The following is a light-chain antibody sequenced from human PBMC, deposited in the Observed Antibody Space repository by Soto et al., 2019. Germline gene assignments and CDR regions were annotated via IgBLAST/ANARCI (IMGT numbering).Light chain of an antibody. CDR3: QQYPSTPST. CDR2: GAT. Sequence: EIVLTQSPGTLSLSPGKGATLSCRATQTVTFNYIAWYQQKPGQAPRLLIHGATTRAAGTPDRFSGSGSGTDFTLTISRLEPDDFAMYYCQQYPSTPSTVGQGTKLEIK. CDR1: QTVTFNY. V-gene: IGKV3-20*01. J-gene: IGKJ2*01.